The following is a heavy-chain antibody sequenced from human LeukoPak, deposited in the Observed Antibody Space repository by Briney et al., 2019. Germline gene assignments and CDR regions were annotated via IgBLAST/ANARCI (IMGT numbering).Heavy chain of an antibody. Sequence: GGFLRLSCAASGFTFSSYAMSWVRQAPGKGLEWVSAISGSGGSTYYADSVKGRFTISRDNSKNTLYLQMNSLRAEDTAVYYCAKVYKDHYGSGSWAINWFDPWGQGTLVTVSS. V-gene: IGHV3-23*01. D-gene: IGHD3-10*01. CDR3: AKVYKDHYGSGSWAINWFDP. CDR2: ISGSGGST. J-gene: IGHJ5*02. CDR1: GFTFSSYA.